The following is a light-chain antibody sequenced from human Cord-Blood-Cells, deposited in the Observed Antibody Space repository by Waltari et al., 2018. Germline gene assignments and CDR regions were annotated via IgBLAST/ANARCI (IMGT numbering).Light chain of an antibody. J-gene: IGLJ3*02. CDR3: AAWDDSLSGWV. CDR1: SSNIGSNY. V-gene: IGLV1-47*01. CDR2: RNN. Sequence: QSVLTQPPSASGTPGPRVTISCSGSSSNIGSNYVYWYQQLPGTAPKLLIYRNNQRPSGGPDRFSGSKSGTSASLAISGLRSEDEADYYCAAWDDSLSGWVFGGGTKLTVL.